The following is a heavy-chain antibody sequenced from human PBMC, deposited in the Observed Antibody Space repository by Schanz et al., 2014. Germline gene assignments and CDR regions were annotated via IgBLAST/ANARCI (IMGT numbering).Heavy chain of an antibody. V-gene: IGHV3-11*04. CDR1: GFTFADYY. CDR3: ARGRARQLVHWFDP. D-gene: IGHD6-13*01. Sequence: QVQLLESGGGLFKPGGSLRLSCAGSGFTFADYYMTWIRQAPGKGLEWVSYISSVGISKYYADSVKGRFTISRDNARYSLYLEMNSLRAEDTAVYYCARGRARQLVHWFDPWGQGTLVTVSS. J-gene: IGHJ5*02. CDR2: ISSVGISK.